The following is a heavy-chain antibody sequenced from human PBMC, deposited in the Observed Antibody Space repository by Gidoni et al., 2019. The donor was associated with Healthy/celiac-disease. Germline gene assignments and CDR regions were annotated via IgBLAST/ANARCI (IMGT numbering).Heavy chain of an antibody. D-gene: IGHD3-16*02. CDR1: GFPFSSYA. V-gene: IGHV3-23*01. Sequence: EVQLLESGGGLVQPGGSLRLSCAASGFPFSSYAMSWVRQAPGKGLEWVSAISGSGGSTYYADSVKGRFTISRDNSKNTLYLQMNSLRAEDTAVYYCAKGGLGELSLCQYWGQGTLVTVSS. J-gene: IGHJ4*02. CDR2: ISGSGGST. CDR3: AKGGLGELSLCQY.